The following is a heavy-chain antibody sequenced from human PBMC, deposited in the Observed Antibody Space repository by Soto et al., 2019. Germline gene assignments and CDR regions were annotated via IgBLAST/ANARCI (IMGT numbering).Heavy chain of an antibody. D-gene: IGHD5-12*01. CDR2: IYYSGST. Sequence: SETLSLTCTVSGGSISSYYWSWIRQPPGKGLAWIGYIYYSGSTNYNPSLKSRVTISVDTSKNQFSLKLSSVTAADTAVYYCARFYVVIVASVFYFVYWGQGTLVNVFS. J-gene: IGHJ4*02. CDR3: ARFYVVIVASVFYFVY. CDR1: GGSISSYY. V-gene: IGHV4-59*01.